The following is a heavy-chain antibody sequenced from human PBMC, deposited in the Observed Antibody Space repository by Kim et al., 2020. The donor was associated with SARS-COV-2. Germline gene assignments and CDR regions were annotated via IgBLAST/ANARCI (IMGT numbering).Heavy chain of an antibody. J-gene: IGHJ4*02. CDR2: IIPIFGTA. D-gene: IGHD3-10*01. Sequence: SVKVSCKASGGTFSSYAISWVRQAPGQGLEWMGGIIPIFGTANYAQKFQGRVTITADESTSTAYMELSSLRSEDTAVYYCARGREGDRVVRELYAYYFDYWGQGTLVTVSS. V-gene: IGHV1-69*13. CDR1: GGTFSSYA. CDR3: ARGREGDRVVRELYAYYFDY.